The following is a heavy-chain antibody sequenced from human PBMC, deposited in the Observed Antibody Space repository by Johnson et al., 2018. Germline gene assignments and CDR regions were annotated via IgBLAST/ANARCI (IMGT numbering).Heavy chain of an antibody. J-gene: IGHJ1*01. Sequence: EVQLVESGGGLVQPGRSLSLSCAASGFTFDDYALPWVRHAPGKGLEWVSGITLHRGSIAYADPVKGRFTISRDNAKKTPYLQMNSLGPEDTALYYCAQDGVLWGSQYFHHWGQGTLVIVSS. CDR2: ITLHRGSI. CDR3: AQDGVLWGSQYFHH. CDR1: GFTFDDYA. D-gene: IGHD2-21*01. V-gene: IGHV3-9*01.